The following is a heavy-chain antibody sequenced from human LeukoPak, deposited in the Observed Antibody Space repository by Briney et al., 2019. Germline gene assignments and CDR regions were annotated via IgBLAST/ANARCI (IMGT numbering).Heavy chain of an antibody. V-gene: IGHV3-21*01. CDR1: GFTFSSYI. Sequence: SGGSLRLSCAASGFTFSSYIMNWVRQAPGKGLEWVSSISSSSSYIYYADSVKGRFTISRDNAKNSLYLQMNSLRAEDTAVYYCARGPVLRYFDWLSSPELFVDYWGQGTLVTVSS. CDR3: ARGPVLRYFDWLSSPELFVDY. CDR2: ISSSSSYI. D-gene: IGHD3-9*01. J-gene: IGHJ4*02.